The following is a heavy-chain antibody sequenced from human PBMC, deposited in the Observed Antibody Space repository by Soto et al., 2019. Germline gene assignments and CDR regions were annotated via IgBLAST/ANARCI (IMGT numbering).Heavy chain of an antibody. V-gene: IGHV3-33*05. D-gene: IGHD6-19*01. CDR3: ATSSGWSGDY. Sequence: ESGGGVVQPGRSLRLSCAASGFTFSSYGMNWVRQAPGKGLEWVAFVAYGGSDKYYADSVKGRFTISRDNSKNTLYLQMNSLRAEDTAVYYCATSSGWSGDYWGQGTLVTVSS. CDR1: GFTFSSYG. CDR2: VAYGGSDK. J-gene: IGHJ4*02.